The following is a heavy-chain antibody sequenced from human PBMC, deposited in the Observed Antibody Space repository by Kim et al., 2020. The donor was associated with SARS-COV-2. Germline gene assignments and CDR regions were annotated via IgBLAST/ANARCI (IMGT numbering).Heavy chain of an antibody. CDR1: GFTFDDYG. J-gene: IGHJ4*02. V-gene: IGHV3-20*04. CDR2: INWNGGST. D-gene: IGHD2-15*01. CDR3: AATLDCSGGSCLGSDY. Sequence: GGSLRLSCAASGFTFDDYGMSWVRQAPGKGLEWVSGINWNGGSTGYADSVKGRFTISRDNAKNSLYLQMNSLRAEDTALYYCAATLDCSGGSCLGSDYWGQGTLVTVSS.